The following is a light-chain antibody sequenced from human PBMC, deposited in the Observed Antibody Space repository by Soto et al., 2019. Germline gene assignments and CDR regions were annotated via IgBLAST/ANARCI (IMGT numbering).Light chain of an antibody. CDR3: QSADSSGTYQVV. CDR1: ALPKQY. Sequence: SSELTQPPSVSVSPGQTARITCSGDALPKQYAYWYQQKPGQAPVLVIYKDSERPSGIPERFSGSSSGTTVTLTISGVQAEDEADYYCQSADSSGTYQVVFGGGTKVTVL. CDR2: KDS. V-gene: IGLV3-25*03. J-gene: IGLJ2*01.